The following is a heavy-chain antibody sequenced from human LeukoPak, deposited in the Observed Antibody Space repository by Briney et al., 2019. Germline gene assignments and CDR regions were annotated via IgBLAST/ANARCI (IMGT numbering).Heavy chain of an antibody. D-gene: IGHD4-17*01. J-gene: IGHJ4*02. CDR2: IYYSGST. CDR3: ARIVYGGYGDYGEGHYFDY. Sequence: SETLSLTCTVSGGSVSSGSYYWSWNRQPPGKGLEWIGYIYYSGSTNYNPSLKSRVTISVDTSKNQFSLKLSSVTAADTAVYYCARIVYGGYGDYGEGHYFDYWGQGTLVTVSS. CDR1: GGSVSSGSYY. V-gene: IGHV4-61*01.